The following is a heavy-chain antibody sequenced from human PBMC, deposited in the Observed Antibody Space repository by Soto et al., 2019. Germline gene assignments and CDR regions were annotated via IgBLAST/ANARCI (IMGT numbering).Heavy chain of an antibody. J-gene: IGHJ6*02. CDR1: GGTFSSYT. V-gene: IGHV1-69*02. CDR2: IIPILGIA. CDR3: ARPGDSSGYYYGMDV. D-gene: IGHD3-22*01. Sequence: QVQLVQSGAEVKKPGSSVKVSCKASGGTFSSYTISWVRQAPGQGLEWMGRIIPILGIANYAQKFQGRVTLTADKSTSTAYMELSSLRSEDTAVYYCARPGDSSGYYYGMDVWGQGTTVTVSS.